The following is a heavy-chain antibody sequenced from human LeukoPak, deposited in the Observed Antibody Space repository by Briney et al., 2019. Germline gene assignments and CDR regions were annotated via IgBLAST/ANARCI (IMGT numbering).Heavy chain of an antibody. Sequence: EASVKVSCKASGYAFTRHYMHWVRQAPGQGLEWMGFINPSGSSTIYAQKFQGRVTMTRDMSTSTDYMELSSLRSEDTAVYYCARDNSVGDYAWWFDPWGQGTLVTVSS. CDR2: INPSGSST. CDR1: GYAFTRHY. V-gene: IGHV1-46*01. J-gene: IGHJ5*02. CDR3: ARDNSVGDYAWWFDP. D-gene: IGHD1-26*01.